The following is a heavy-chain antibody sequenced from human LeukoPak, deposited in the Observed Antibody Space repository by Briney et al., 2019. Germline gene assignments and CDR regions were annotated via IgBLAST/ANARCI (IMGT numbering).Heavy chain of an antibody. D-gene: IGHD3-3*01. CDR3: ARATLGYDFWSGYYTGEFDY. Sequence: SETLSLTXAVSGYSISSGYYWGWIRQPPGKGLEWIGSIYHSGSTYYNPSLKSRVTISVDTSKNQFSLKLSSVTAADTAVYYCARATLGYDFWSGYYTGEFDYWGQGTLVTVSS. J-gene: IGHJ4*02. V-gene: IGHV4-38-2*01. CDR2: IYHSGST. CDR1: GYSISSGYY.